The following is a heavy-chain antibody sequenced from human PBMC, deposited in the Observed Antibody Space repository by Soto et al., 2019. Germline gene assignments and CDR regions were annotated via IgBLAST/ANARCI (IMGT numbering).Heavy chain of an antibody. Sequence: SETLSLTCAVSGYSISSGYYWGWIRQPPGKGLEWIGSIYHSGSTYYNPSLKSRVTISVDTSKNQFSLKLSSVTAADTAVYYCARDSMITLGYYFDYWGQGTLVTISS. J-gene: IGHJ4*02. D-gene: IGHD3-16*01. CDR3: ARDSMITLGYYFDY. CDR2: IYHSGST. V-gene: IGHV4-38-2*02. CDR1: GYSISSGYY.